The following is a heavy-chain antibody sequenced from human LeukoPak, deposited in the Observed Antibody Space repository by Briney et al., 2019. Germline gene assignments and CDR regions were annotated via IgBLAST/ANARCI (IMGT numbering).Heavy chain of an antibody. CDR3: ARAFYGDYVESSFDY. Sequence: GASVKVSCKASGYTFTGYYMHWVRQAPGQGLEWMGWINPHSGGTNYAQKFQGRVTMTRDTSTSTVYMELSSLRSEDTAVYYCARAFYGDYVESSFDYWGQGTLVTVSS. CDR1: GYTFTGYY. V-gene: IGHV1-2*02. J-gene: IGHJ4*02. CDR2: INPHSGGT. D-gene: IGHD4-17*01.